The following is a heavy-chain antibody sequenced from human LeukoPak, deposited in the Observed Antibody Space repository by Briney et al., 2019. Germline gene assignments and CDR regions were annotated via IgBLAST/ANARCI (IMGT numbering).Heavy chain of an antibody. V-gene: IGHV4-34*01. Sequence: SETLSLTCAVYGGSFSGYYWSWIRQPPGKGLEWIGEINHSGSTNYNPSLKSRVTISVDTSKNQFSLKLSSVTAADTAVYYCASGSPYYYDSSGYYYWGQGTLVTVSS. J-gene: IGHJ4*02. D-gene: IGHD3-22*01. CDR2: INHSGST. CDR3: ASGSPYYYDSSGYYY. CDR1: GGSFSGYY.